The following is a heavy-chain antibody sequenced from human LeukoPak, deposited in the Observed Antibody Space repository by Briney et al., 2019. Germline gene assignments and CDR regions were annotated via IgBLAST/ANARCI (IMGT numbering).Heavy chain of an antibody. Sequence: GASVTVSCMASRYTFTGYFMHWVRQAPGQGLEWVGWINPNSGDTNYAQKFQGGVTLTRDTSISTAYMEPSGLTSDDTPVYLSASCPSVGVTHAYFDYWGQGTLVTVHS. CDR1: RYTFTGYF. J-gene: IGHJ4*02. CDR3: ASCPSVGVTHAYFDY. D-gene: IGHD1-26*01. V-gene: IGHV1-2*02. CDR2: INPNSGDT.